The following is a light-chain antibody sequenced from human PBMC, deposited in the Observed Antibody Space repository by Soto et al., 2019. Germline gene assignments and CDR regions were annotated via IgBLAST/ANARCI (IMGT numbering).Light chain of an antibody. CDR3: QQYNNGPYT. V-gene: IGKV3-15*01. CDR2: GAS. CDR1: HNVNSN. J-gene: IGKJ2*01. Sequence: EIVMTHSPPTLSVSPCERATLSYRASHNVNSNLAWYQQKPGQAPRLLIYGASARATGFPVRFSGSGSGTEFTLTISSLQSEDFAVYYCQQYNNGPYTFGQGTKVGI.